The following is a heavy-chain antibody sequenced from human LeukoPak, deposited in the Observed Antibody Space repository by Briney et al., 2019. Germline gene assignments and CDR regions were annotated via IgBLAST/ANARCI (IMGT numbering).Heavy chain of an antibody. CDR2: MNPNSGNT. J-gene: IGHJ5*02. D-gene: IGHD3-22*01. V-gene: IGHV1-8*03. Sequence: ASVKVSCKASGYTFASYDINWVRQATGPGLEWMGWMNPNSGNTGYAQKFQGRVTITMNTSISTAYMELSSLTSEDTAVYYCARGPYTHYDSSGDYYNWFDPWGQGTLVTVSS. CDR3: ARGPYTHYDSSGDYYNWFDP. CDR1: GYTFASYD.